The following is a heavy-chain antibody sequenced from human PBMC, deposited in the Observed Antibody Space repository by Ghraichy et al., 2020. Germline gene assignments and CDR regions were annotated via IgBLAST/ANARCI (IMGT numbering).Heavy chain of an antibody. Sequence: SQTLSLTCDITGNRVNSSHASWNWIRQSPWKGLEWLGSTFYRSKWYNDYSVSVKSRITINPDTSKNQFSLHLTSVTPGDTAVYYCERDGELGLDALHIWGQGTMLTVSS. CDR1: GNRVNSSHAS. D-gene: IGHD1-26*01. CDR3: ERDGELGLDALHI. J-gene: IGHJ3*02. CDR2: TFYRSKWYN. V-gene: IGHV6-1*01.